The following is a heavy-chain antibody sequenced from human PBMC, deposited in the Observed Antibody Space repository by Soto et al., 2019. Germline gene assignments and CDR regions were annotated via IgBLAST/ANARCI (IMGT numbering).Heavy chain of an antibody. J-gene: IGHJ5*02. Sequence: SETLSLTCTVSGGSISSSSYYWGWIRQPPGKGLEWIGSIYYSGSTYYNPSLKSRVTISVDTSKNQFSLKLSSVTAADTAVYYCARNDFWSGYYNNWFDPWGQGTLVTVSS. D-gene: IGHD3-3*01. CDR2: IYYSGST. CDR3: ARNDFWSGYYNNWFDP. V-gene: IGHV4-39*01. CDR1: GGSISSSSYY.